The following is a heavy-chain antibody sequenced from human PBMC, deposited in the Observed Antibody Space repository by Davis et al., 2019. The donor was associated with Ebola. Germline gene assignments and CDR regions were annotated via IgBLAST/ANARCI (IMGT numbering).Heavy chain of an antibody. CDR1: GDSMSSYY. Sequence: MPSETLSLTCTVSGDSMSSYYWSWIRQSPGKGLEWIGYIYYSGSARYNPSLKSRVTISLDMSKNQFSLKLSSVTAADTAVYYCARVRRGGDYFDYWGQGTLVTVSS. CDR2: IYYSGSA. D-gene: IGHD2-21*01. V-gene: IGHV4-59*12. CDR3: ARVRRGGDYFDY. J-gene: IGHJ4*02.